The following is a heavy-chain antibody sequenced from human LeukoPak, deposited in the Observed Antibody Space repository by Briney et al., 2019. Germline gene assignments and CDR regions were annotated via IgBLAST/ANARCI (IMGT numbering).Heavy chain of an antibody. D-gene: IGHD3-22*01. CDR3: AKPPEHYYDSSGYFDY. Sequence: PGGSLRLSCAASGFTFSSYAMSWVRQAPGKGLEWVSAISGSGGSTYYADSVKGRFTISRDNSKNTLYLQMNSLRAEDTAVYYCAKPPEHYYDSSGYFDYWGRGTLVTVSS. CDR2: ISGSGGST. CDR1: GFTFSSYA. V-gene: IGHV3-23*01. J-gene: IGHJ4*02.